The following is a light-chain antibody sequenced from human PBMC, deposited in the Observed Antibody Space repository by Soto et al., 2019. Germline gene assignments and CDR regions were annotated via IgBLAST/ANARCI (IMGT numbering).Light chain of an antibody. Sequence: QSALTQPASLSGSPGQSITISCTGTSSDVGAYNFVSWYQQHPGKAPQLMIYEASKRPSGVSNRFSGSKSGNTASLTISGCQAEDEADYYCCSYAGSSTWVFGGGTKLTVL. V-gene: IGLV2-23*01. CDR2: EAS. CDR1: SSDVGAYNF. CDR3: CSYAGSSTWV. J-gene: IGLJ3*02.